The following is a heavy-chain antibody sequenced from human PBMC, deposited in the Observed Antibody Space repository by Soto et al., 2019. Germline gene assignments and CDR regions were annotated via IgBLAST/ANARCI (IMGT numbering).Heavy chain of an antibody. CDR1: GFTFTNYA. CDR3: AKHNSGINSAFDI. J-gene: IGHJ3*02. D-gene: IGHD3-10*01. V-gene: IGHV3-23*01. Sequence: EVQLLESGGGLIQPGGCLILSCTSSGFTFTNYAMSWVRQAPGRGLEWVSDISNSGGNTYHADSVKGRFAISRDNSENTLSLQMNSLRAEDTAVYYCAKHNSGINSAFDIWGQGTMVTVSS. CDR2: ISNSGGNT.